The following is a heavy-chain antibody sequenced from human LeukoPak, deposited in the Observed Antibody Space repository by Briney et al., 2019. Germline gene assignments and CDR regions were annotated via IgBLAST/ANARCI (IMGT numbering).Heavy chain of an antibody. CDR3: AKGFSAGSIGY. Sequence: PGGSLRLSCAASGFSFEDYAMHWVRQAPGKGLEWVSFISWDGGTTYYADSVKGRFAVSRENSKNSLYLQMNSLRPEDSALYYCAKGFSAGSIGYWGQGTLVTVSS. V-gene: IGHV3-43D*03. J-gene: IGHJ4*02. CDR1: GFSFEDYA. D-gene: IGHD2/OR15-2a*01. CDR2: ISWDGGTT.